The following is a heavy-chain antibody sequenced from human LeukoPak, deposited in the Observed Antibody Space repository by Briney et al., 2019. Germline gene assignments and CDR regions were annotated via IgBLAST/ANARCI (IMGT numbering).Heavy chain of an antibody. CDR2: IIPIFGTA. V-gene: IGHV1-69*01. CDR1: GYTLARYE. CDR3: ARGIYGSGVYRPYCFDY. D-gene: IGHD3-10*01. J-gene: IGHJ4*02. Sequence: ASVKVSCKASGYTLARYEINWVRQATGQGLEWMGGIIPIFGTANYAQKFQGRVTITADESTSTAYMELSSLRSEDTAVYYCARGIYGSGVYRPYCFDYWGQGTLVTVSS.